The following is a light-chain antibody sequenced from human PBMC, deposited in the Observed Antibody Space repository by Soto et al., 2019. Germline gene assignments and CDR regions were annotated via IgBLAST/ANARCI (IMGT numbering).Light chain of an antibody. CDR2: GAS. Sequence: ESFLTQSPGTLSLSPGERATLSCRASQSVSSSYLAWYQQKPGQAPRLFIYGASSRATGIPDRISGSGSGTDFTLTISRLEPEDFAVYYCQQYGSSPYTFGQGTKVDIK. V-gene: IGKV3-20*01. CDR1: QSVSSSY. CDR3: QQYGSSPYT. J-gene: IGKJ2*01.